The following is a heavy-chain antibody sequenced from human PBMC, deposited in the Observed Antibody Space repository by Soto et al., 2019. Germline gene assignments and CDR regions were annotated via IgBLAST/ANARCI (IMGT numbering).Heavy chain of an antibody. CDR1: GFTFSDYY. D-gene: IGHD1-26*01. Sequence: QVHLVESGGRLVKPGGSLRLSCTASGFTFSDYYMSWIRQAPGKGLEWISYISSTSTYTNYADSVKGRFTISRDNAKNSLYLQMNSLRDEDTAVYYCVRDLGWSPLWEYWGQGTLVTVSS. V-gene: IGHV3-11*05. CDR2: ISSTSTYT. CDR3: VRDLGWSPLWEY. J-gene: IGHJ4*02.